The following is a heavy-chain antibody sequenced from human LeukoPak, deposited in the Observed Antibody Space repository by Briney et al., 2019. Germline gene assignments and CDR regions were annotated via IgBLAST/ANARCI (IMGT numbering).Heavy chain of an antibody. Sequence: SETLSLTCAIYGGSFSGNYWSWIRQPPGKGLEWIGEIDPSGTTNYNPSLKSRVTISGDTSKNQFTLNLTSVTAADTAVYYCAGDTDDYSYMDVWGKGTTVTVSS. J-gene: IGHJ6*03. V-gene: IGHV4-34*01. D-gene: IGHD3-10*01. CDR3: AGDTDDYSYMDV. CDR2: IDPSGTT. CDR1: GGSFSGNY.